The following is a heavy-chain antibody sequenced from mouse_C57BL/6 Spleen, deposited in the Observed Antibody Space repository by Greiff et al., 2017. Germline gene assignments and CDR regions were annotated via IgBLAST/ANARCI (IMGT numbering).Heavy chain of an antibody. J-gene: IGHJ2*01. CDR3: ARSGQQDALDD. CDR2: IYPGSGNT. D-gene: IGHD6-1*01. V-gene: IGHV1-66*01. CDR1: GYSFTSYY. Sequence: VQLQQSGPELVKPGASVKISCKASGYSFTSYYIHWVKQRPGQGLEWIGWIYPGSGNTKYNEKFKGKATLTADTSSSTAYMQLSSLTSEDSAVYDCARSGQQDALDDWGQGTTLTVAS.